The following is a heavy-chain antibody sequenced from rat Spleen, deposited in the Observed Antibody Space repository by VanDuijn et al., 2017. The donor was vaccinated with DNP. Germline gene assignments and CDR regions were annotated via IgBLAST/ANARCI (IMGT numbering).Heavy chain of an antibody. Sequence: EVQLVESGGGLVQPGRSLKLSCVASGFTFSNYGMAWVRLAPKKGLEWVATIIYDGSRTYYRDSVKGRFTISRDNANGTLYLQMDNLRSEDTATYYCARQGNNFGYFDYWGQGVMVTVSS. V-gene: IGHV5-29*01. CDR2: IIYDGSRT. D-gene: IGHD1-10*01. CDR1: GFTFSNYG. CDR3: ARQGNNFGYFDY. J-gene: IGHJ2*01.